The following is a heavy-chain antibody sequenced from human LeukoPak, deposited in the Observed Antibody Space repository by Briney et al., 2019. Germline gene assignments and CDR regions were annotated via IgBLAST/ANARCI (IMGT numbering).Heavy chain of an antibody. Sequence: GGSLRLSCAASGFTVSDNYMTWVRQAPGKGLEWVAVISYDGNHKYYGDSVKGRFTISRDNSRNTLYLQMDSLKTEDTAVYYCAKGELHFNTCSFDYWGQGTLVTVSS. D-gene: IGHD1-26*01. J-gene: IGHJ4*02. CDR2: ISYDGNHK. V-gene: IGHV3-30*18. CDR1: GFTVSDNY. CDR3: AKGELHFNTCSFDY.